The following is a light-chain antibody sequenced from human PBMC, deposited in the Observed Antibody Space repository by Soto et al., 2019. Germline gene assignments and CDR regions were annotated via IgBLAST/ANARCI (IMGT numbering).Light chain of an antibody. CDR1: QSISSW. CDR2: KAS. V-gene: IGKV1-5*03. CDR3: QKYNSYPWK. Sequence: DIQMTPSPSTLSASVVYIVNITFRASQSISSWLAWYQQKPGKAPKLLIYKASSLESGVPSRFSGSGSGTEFTLTISSLQPDDFATYYCQKYNSYPWKFGQGTKVDIK. J-gene: IGKJ1*01.